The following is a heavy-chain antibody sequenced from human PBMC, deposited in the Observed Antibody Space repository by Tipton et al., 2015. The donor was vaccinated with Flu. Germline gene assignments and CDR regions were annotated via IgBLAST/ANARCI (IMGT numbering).Heavy chain of an antibody. Sequence: SLRLSCAASGFTFSQYGMNWVRQHPGTGMEWVAVIWYDGTNVHYGDSVKGRFTISRDMNTLYLQMNSLTAEDTAVFFCAREADNWGRAFHMWGQGTMVTVSS. CDR1: GFTFSQYG. CDR2: IWYDGTNV. J-gene: IGHJ3*02. CDR3: AREADNWGRAFHM. V-gene: IGHV3-33*01. D-gene: IGHD7-27*01.